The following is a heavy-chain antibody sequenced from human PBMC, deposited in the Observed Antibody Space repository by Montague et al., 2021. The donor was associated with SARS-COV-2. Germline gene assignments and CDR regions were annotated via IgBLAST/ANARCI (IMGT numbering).Heavy chain of an antibody. V-gene: IGHV4-39*07. D-gene: IGHD3-16*01. CDR1: GASIGRSTYY. Sequence: SETLSLTCTVSGASIGRSTYYWGWLRQPPGKDLEWIGTIYYSGTTHYNPSLRSRVTISLDTSKNQVSLRLTSVTAADTAFYYCAKDGGAIAWGTFDIWGQGTMVTVSS. J-gene: IGHJ3*02. CDR3: AKDGGAIAWGTFDI. CDR2: IYYSGTT.